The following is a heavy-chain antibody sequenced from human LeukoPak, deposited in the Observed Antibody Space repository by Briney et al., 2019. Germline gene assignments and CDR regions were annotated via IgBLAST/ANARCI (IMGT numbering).Heavy chain of an antibody. Sequence: GGTLRLSCEASGFTFRTYDFHWVRQVKGIGLEWVSGIGTAGDTYYAGSVKGRFTMSRENAKNSLYLQMNDLRAGDTAIYYCVRVAWLDYHGMDVWGQGTTVTVSS. D-gene: IGHD5-12*01. CDR1: GFTFRTYD. V-gene: IGHV3-13*01. CDR3: VRVAWLDYHGMDV. J-gene: IGHJ6*02. CDR2: IGTAGDT.